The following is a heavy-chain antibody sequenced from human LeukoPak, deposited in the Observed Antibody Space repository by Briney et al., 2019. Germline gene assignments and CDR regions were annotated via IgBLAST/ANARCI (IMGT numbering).Heavy chain of an antibody. D-gene: IGHD3-10*01. Sequence: GASVKVSCKASGYTFTSYAMNWVRQAPGQGLEWMGWISAYNGNTNYAQKLQGRVTMTTDTSTSTAYMELRSLRSDDTAVYYCAREVRVLLWFGELKNYYYYMDVWGKGTTVTVSS. CDR1: GYTFTSYA. CDR2: ISAYNGNT. J-gene: IGHJ6*03. CDR3: AREVRVLLWFGELKNYYYYMDV. V-gene: IGHV1-18*01.